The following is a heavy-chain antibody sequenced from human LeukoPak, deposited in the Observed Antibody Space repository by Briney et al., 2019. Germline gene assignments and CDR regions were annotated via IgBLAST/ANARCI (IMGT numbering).Heavy chain of an antibody. CDR1: GGSFSGYY. Sequence: SETLSLTCAVYGGSFSGYYWSWIRQPPGKGLEWIGEINHSGSTNYNPSLKSRVTISVDTSKNQFSLKLSSVTAADTAVYYCARGGHASNTYYDILTGPKNIFDPWGQGTLVTVSS. D-gene: IGHD3-9*01. V-gene: IGHV4-34*01. CDR3: ARGGHASNTYYDILTGPKNIFDP. CDR2: INHSGST. J-gene: IGHJ5*02.